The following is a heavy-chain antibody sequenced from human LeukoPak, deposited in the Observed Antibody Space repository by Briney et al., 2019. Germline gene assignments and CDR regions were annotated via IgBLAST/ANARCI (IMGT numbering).Heavy chain of an antibody. Sequence: ASVKVSCKASGYTFTSYGISWVRQAPGQGLEWMGWISAYNGNTNYAQKLQGRVTMTTDTSTSTAYMELRSLRSDDTAVYYCARASRRSFGAVVDAFDIWGQGTMVTVSS. V-gene: IGHV1-18*01. D-gene: IGHD3-3*01. CDR1: GYTFTSYG. CDR3: ARASRRSFGAVVDAFDI. CDR2: ISAYNGNT. J-gene: IGHJ3*02.